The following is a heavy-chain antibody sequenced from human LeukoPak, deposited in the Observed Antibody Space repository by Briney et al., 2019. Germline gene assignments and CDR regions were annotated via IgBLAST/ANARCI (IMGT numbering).Heavy chain of an antibody. CDR1: GFTFNNYA. J-gene: IGHJ4*02. D-gene: IGHD3-16*02. Sequence: GGSLRLSCAASGFTFNNYAMHWVRQAPGKGLEWVAVISYDGSNKYYADSVKGRFTISRDNSKNTLYLQMNSLRAEDTAVYYCARDPLSLYYFDYWGQGTLVTVSS. CDR3: ARDPLSLYYFDY. V-gene: IGHV3-30-3*01. CDR2: ISYDGSNK.